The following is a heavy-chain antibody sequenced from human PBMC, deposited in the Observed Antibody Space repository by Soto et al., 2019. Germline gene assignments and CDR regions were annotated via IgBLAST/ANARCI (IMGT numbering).Heavy chain of an antibody. Sequence: QLQLVESGGGVVQPGGSLRLSCAASGFTFSAYAMHWVRQAPGKGLEWVALMSYDGSTKEYADSVKGRFTISRDNSKNTLSLQMSSLRNEDTALYFCARAGRQWLAKYYFDVWGQGTLVTVSS. CDR3: ARAGRQWLAKYYFDV. J-gene: IGHJ4*02. CDR2: MSYDGSTK. CDR1: GFTFSAYA. V-gene: IGHV3-30-3*01. D-gene: IGHD6-19*01.